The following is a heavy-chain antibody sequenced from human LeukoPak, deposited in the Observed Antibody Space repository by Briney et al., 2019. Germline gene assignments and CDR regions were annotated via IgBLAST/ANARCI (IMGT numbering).Heavy chain of an antibody. J-gene: IGHJ4*02. CDR3: ARTGVDYGDYYFDY. CDR2: INPNSGGT. D-gene: IGHD4-17*01. CDR1: GYTFTGYY. Sequence: ASVKVSCMASGYTFTGYYIHWVRQAPGQGLEWVGWINPNSGGTNYALKFQGRVTMTWDTSISTAYMELSRLRSDDTAVYYCARTGVDYGDYYFDYWGQGTLVTVSS. V-gene: IGHV1-2*02.